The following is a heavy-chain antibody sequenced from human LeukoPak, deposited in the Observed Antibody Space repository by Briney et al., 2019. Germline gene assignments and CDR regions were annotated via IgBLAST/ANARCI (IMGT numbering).Heavy chain of an antibody. Sequence: GGSLRLSCAASGFTFSSYAMSWVRQAPGKGLEWVSAISGSGSSTYYADSVKGRFTISRDNSKNTLYLQMNSLRAEDTAVYYCAKDAYRQWLVQSYFDYWGQGTLVTVSS. CDR1: GFTFSSYA. CDR3: AKDAYRQWLVQSYFDY. D-gene: IGHD6-19*01. V-gene: IGHV3-23*01. CDR2: ISGSGSST. J-gene: IGHJ4*02.